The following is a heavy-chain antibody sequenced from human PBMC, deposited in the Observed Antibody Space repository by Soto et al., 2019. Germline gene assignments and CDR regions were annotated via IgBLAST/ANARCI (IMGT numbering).Heavy chain of an antibody. D-gene: IGHD3-10*01. J-gene: IGHJ6*02. CDR1: GHTFIDYY. V-gene: IGHV1-2*02. Sequence: QVQLVQSGAEVKKPGASVKVSCKASGHTFIDYYLHWVRQAPGQGLEWMGWINPNSGGTNLALRVQGRVTMTRDTSVSTVYVELSGLRSDDTAVYYCAGGRYYYAMDVWGRGTTVTVSS. CDR2: INPNSGGT. CDR3: AGGRYYYAMDV.